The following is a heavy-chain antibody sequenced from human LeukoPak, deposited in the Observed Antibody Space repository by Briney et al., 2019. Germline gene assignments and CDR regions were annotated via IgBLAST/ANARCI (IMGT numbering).Heavy chain of an antibody. V-gene: IGHV4-39*01. CDR3: AIRHAITSRKLKNWFDP. J-gene: IGHJ5*02. CDR2: IDNSGST. CDR1: GGSISGSSYN. D-gene: IGHD2-2*01. Sequence: SETLSLTCTVSGGSISGSSYNWGWIRQPPGKGLEWIGSIDNSGSTYYNPSLKSRVTIFADTSKDQFSLKLSSVTAADTAVYYCAIRHAITSRKLKNWFDPWGQGTLVTVSS.